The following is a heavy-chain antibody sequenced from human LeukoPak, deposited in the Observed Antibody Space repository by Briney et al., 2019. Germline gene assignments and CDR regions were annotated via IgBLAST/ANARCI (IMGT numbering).Heavy chain of an antibody. CDR2: INSDGSST. CDR1: GFTFSSYW. CDR3: AKDQGENWFDP. D-gene: IGHD3-16*01. Sequence: GGSLRLSCAASGFTFSSYWMHWVRQAPGKGLVWVSRINSDGSSTSYADSVKGRFTISRDNAKNTLYLQMNSLRAEDTALYYCAKDQGENWFDPWGQGTLVTVSS. V-gene: IGHV3-74*01. J-gene: IGHJ5*02.